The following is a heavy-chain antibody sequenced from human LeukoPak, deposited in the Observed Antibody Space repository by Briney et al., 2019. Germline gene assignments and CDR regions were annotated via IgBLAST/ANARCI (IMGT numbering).Heavy chain of an antibody. CDR1: GGAISSYY. V-gene: IGHV4-59*01. D-gene: IGHD5-24*01. J-gene: IGHJ4*02. Sequence: SETLSLTCTVSGGAISSYYWSWIRQPPGKGLEWIGYIQYSGSSNYKSSLKSRVTISVDTSQNHFSLKVSSVTAADTAAYYCARGKRWLQSPFDYWGQGTLVTVSS. CDR2: IQYSGSS. CDR3: ARGKRWLQSPFDY.